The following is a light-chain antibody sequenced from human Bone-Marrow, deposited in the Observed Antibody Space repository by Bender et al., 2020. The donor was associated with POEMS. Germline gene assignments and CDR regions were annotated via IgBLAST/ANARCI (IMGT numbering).Light chain of an antibody. V-gene: IGLV2-8*01. Sequence: QSALTQPPSASGSPGQSVTISCIGSSSDIGGYNYVSWYQQYPGKAPKVFIYDVTERPSGVPDRFSGSKSGNTASLTISGLQAEDEADYYCSSYTSSSTYVFGSGTKVTVL. CDR1: SSDIGGYNY. CDR3: SSYTSSSTYV. J-gene: IGLJ1*01. CDR2: DVT.